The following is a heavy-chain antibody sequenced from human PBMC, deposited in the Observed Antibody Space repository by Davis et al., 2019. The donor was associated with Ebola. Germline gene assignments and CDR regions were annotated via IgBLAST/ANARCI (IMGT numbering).Heavy chain of an antibody. CDR3: ARHYYGSGSYYWFDP. CDR2: IYPGDSDT. CDR1: GYSFSTYW. Sequence: GESLKISCKGSGYSFSTYWIAWVRQLPGKGLEWMGIIYPGDSDTKYSPSFRGQVTISADKSISTVYLQWSSLKASDTAMYYCARHYYGSGSYYWFDPWGQGTLVTVSS. J-gene: IGHJ5*02. D-gene: IGHD3-10*01. V-gene: IGHV5-51*01.